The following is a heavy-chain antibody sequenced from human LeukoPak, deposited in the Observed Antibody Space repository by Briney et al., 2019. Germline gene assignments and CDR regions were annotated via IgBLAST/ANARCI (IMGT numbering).Heavy chain of an antibody. CDR2: IYYSGST. J-gene: IGHJ4*02. D-gene: IGHD5-24*01. V-gene: IGHV4-30-4*01. CDR1: GGSISSGDYY. CDR3: ARGQERWLQLDY. Sequence: SQTLSLTCTVSGGSISSGDYYWSWLRQPPGKGLEWIGYIYYSGSTYYNPSLKSRVTISVDTSKNQFSLKLSSVTAADTAVYYCARGQERWLQLDYWGQGTPVTVSS.